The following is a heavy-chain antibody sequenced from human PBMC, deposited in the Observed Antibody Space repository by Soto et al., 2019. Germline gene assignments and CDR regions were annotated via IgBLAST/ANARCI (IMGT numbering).Heavy chain of an antibody. CDR2: IIPIFGTA. D-gene: IGHD2-21*01. Sequence: QVQLVQSGAEVKKPGSSVKVSCKASGGTFSSYAISWVRQAPGQGLEWIGGIIPIFGTANYAQKFQGRVTITADESTSTAYMELSSLRSEDTAVYYCARESVGLDGPVYYFDYWGQGTLVTVSS. V-gene: IGHV1-69*01. J-gene: IGHJ4*02. CDR3: ARESVGLDGPVYYFDY. CDR1: GGTFSSYA.